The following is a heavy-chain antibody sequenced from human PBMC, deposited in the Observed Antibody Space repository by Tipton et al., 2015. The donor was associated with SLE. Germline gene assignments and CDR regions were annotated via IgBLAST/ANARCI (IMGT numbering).Heavy chain of an antibody. CDR2: IYYSWST. CDR1: GGSISSHY. J-gene: IGHJ4*02. Sequence: TLSLTCTVSGGSISSHYWSWIRQPPGKGLEWIGYIYYSWSTNYNPSLKSRVTISVDTSKNQFSLKLRSVTAADTAVYYCAREAYSTSWLDWGQGTLVTVSS. CDR3: AREAYSTSWLD. D-gene: IGHD6-13*01. V-gene: IGHV4-59*11.